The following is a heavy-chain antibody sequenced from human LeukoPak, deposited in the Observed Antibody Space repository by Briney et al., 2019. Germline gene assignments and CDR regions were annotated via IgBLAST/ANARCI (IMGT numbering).Heavy chain of an antibody. Sequence: SETLSLTCTVSGGSISSYYWSWIRQPPGKGLEWIGYIYYSGSTNYNPSLKSRVTMSVDTSKNQFSLKLSSVTAADTAVYYCARERSGHDSTTFDYWGQGTLVTVSS. V-gene: IGHV4-59*01. D-gene: IGHD5-12*01. CDR1: GGSISSYY. CDR2: IYYSGST. J-gene: IGHJ4*02. CDR3: ARERSGHDSTTFDY.